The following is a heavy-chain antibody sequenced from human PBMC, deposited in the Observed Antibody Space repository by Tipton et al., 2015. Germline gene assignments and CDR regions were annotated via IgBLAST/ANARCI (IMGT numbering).Heavy chain of an antibody. D-gene: IGHD2-15*01. CDR3: AREGGYCSGGSCYNRDYYYYGMDV. Sequence: TLSLTCTVSGGSISSYYWSWIRQPPGKGLEWIGYIYYSGRTNYNPSLKSRVTISVDTSKNQFSLKLSSVTAADTAVYYCAREGGYCSGGSCYNRDYYYYGMDVWGQETTVPVSS. V-gene: IGHV4-59*01. CDR1: GGSISSYY. CDR2: IYYSGRT. J-gene: IGHJ6*02.